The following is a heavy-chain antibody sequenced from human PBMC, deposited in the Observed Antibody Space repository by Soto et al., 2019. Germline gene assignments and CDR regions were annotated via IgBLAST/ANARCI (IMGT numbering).Heavy chain of an antibody. Sequence: SETLSLTCTVSGGSISSSSYYWDWIRQPPGKGLEWIGSIYYSGSTYYNPSLKSRVTISVDTSKNQFSLKLSSLTAADTAVYYCASLKYSGSYTYYYYMDVWGKGTTVTVSS. V-gene: IGHV4-39*01. CDR1: GGSISSSSYY. D-gene: IGHD1-26*01. CDR3: ASLKYSGSYTYYYYMDV. J-gene: IGHJ6*03. CDR2: IYYSGST.